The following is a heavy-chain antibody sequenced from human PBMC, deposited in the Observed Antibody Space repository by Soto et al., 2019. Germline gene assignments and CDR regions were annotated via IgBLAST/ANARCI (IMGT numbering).Heavy chain of an antibody. J-gene: IGHJ5*02. Sequence: QVQLVQSGGGVVRPGRSLRLPCEASGFTFSSYSMNWVRQTPGKGLEWVAVVSYDGNRKYYADSVKGRFTISRDNAKNTLYLQMENLRIEDTAVYYCARGLVVTAKGWFDLWGQGTLVTVSP. V-gene: IGHV3-30-3*01. CDR2: VSYDGNRK. CDR3: ARGLVVTAKGWFDL. D-gene: IGHD2-21*02. CDR1: GFTFSSYS.